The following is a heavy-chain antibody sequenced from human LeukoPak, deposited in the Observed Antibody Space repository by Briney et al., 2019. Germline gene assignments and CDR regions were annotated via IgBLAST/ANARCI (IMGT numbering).Heavy chain of an antibody. CDR1: GYTFTSYG. V-gene: IGHV1-18*01. CDR3: ARVAPLIVANWFDP. D-gene: IGHD3-22*01. Sequence: ASVKVSCKASGYTFTSYGISWVRQAPGQGLEWMGWISAYNGNTNYAQKLQGRVTMTIDTSTSTAYMELRSLRSDDTAVYYCARVAPLIVANWFDPWGQGTLVTVSS. J-gene: IGHJ5*02. CDR2: ISAYNGNT.